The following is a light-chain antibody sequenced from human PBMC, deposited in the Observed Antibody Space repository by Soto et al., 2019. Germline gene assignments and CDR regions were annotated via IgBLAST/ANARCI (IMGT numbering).Light chain of an antibody. CDR2: GAS. Sequence: EVLFTQSPGTLAFSPCASTTLSCRASQSVSSNFFAWYQQKPGQAPRLVIYGASSRPTGIPDWFSGSGSETDFTLPISSLAPEDFAVYYCQHFGTFGQGTKVDIK. CDR3: QHFGT. V-gene: IGKV3-20*01. CDR1: QSVSSNF. J-gene: IGKJ1*01.